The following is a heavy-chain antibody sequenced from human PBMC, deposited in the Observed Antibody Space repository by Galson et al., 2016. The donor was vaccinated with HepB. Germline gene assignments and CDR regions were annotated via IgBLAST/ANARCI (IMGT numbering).Heavy chain of an antibody. CDR3: AREGVWGV. CDR2: ISGKNGNT. V-gene: IGHV1-18*01. Sequence: SVKVSCKASGYTFTTYGFSWVRQAPGQGLEWMGWISGKNGNTNYAQKFQGRVTMTTDTSTSTTYMELRSLRYDGTAVYYCAREGVWGVWGQGTLVTVSS. D-gene: IGHD3-10*01. J-gene: IGHJ4*02. CDR1: GYTFTTYG.